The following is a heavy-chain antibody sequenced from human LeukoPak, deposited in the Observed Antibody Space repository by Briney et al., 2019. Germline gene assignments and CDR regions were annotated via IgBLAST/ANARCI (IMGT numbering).Heavy chain of an antibody. CDR2: MNPNSGNT. CDR3: ARGHCYGSGSYRCYYYMDV. D-gene: IGHD3-10*01. Sequence: GASVKVSCKASGYTFTSYDINWVRQATGQGLEWMGWMNPNSGNTGYAQKFQGRVTITRNTSISTAYMELSSLRSEDTAVYYCARGHCYGSGSYRCYYYMDVWGKGTTVTVSS. J-gene: IGHJ6*03. V-gene: IGHV1-8*03. CDR1: GYTFTSYD.